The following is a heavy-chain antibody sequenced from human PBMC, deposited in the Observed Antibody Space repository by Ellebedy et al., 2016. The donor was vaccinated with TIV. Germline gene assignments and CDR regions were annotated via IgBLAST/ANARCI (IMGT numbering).Heavy chain of an antibody. CDR1: GYIFANYG. CDR3: ARDRRWTTVTTALYYFDY. Sequence: AASVKVSCKASGYIFANYGVSWVRQAPGQGLEWMGGISDYNGNTNYTQRFQGRVTMITDTSTNTAYMELRSLRSDDTAVYFCARDRRWTTVTTALYYFDYWGQGTLVTVSS. CDR2: ISDYNGNT. D-gene: IGHD4-17*01. V-gene: IGHV1-18*04. J-gene: IGHJ4*02.